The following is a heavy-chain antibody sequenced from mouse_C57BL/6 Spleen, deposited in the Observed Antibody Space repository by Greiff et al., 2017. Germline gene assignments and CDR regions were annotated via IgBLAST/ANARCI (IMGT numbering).Heavy chain of an antibody. CDR3: ARGGSYAMDY. D-gene: IGHD1-1*02. J-gene: IGHJ4*01. CDR2: IYPGDGDT. V-gene: IGHV1-82*01. Sequence: VKLMESGPELVKPGASVKISCKASGYAFSSSWMNWVKQRPGKGLEWIGRIYPGDGDTNYNGKFKGKATLTADKSSSTAYMQLSSLTSEDSAVYFCARGGSYAMDYWGQGTSGTVSS. CDR1: GYAFSSSW.